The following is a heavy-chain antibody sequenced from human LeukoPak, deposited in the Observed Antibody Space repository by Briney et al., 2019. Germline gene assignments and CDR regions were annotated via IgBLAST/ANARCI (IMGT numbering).Heavy chain of an antibody. J-gene: IGHJ3*02. V-gene: IGHV5-51*01. CDR1: GYSFTSYL. CDR3: ARLYDSSGYTDDAFDI. Sequence: GESLKISCKGSGYSFTSYLIGWVRQMPGKGLEWMGIIYPGDSDTRYSPSFQGQVTISADKSISTAYLQWSSLKASDTAMYYCARLYDSSGYTDDAFDIWGQGTMVTVSS. D-gene: IGHD3-22*01. CDR2: IYPGDSDT.